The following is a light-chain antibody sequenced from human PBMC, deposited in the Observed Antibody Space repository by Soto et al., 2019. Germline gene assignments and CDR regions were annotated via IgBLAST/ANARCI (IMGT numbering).Light chain of an antibody. V-gene: IGKV1-33*01. CDR2: DAS. CDR1: QDIKNY. CDR3: QQDDNLPLT. Sequence: DIQMTQSPSSLSASVGDRVTITCQASQDIKNYLNWYQQKSGKAPKLLIYDASDLETGVPSRFSERGSGTDFTFTINSLQPENIATYYCQQDDNLPLTFGGGTKVEIK. J-gene: IGKJ4*01.